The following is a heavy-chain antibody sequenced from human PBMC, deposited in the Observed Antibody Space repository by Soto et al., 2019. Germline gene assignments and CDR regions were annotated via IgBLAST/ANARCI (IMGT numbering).Heavy chain of an antibody. Sequence: GSLRLSCAASGFTFSSYGMHWVRQAPGKGLEWVAVIWYDGSNKYYADSVKGRFTISRDNSKNTLYLQMNSLRAEDTAVYYCAKAGGFGEFYFYMDVWGKGTTVTVSS. CDR1: GFTFSSYG. CDR3: AKAGGFGEFYFYMDV. D-gene: IGHD3-10*01. CDR2: IWYDGSNK. V-gene: IGHV3-33*06. J-gene: IGHJ6*03.